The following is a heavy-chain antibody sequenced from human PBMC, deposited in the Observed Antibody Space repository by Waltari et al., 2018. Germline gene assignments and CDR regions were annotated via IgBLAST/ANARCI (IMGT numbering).Heavy chain of an antibody. CDR3: ARIPYYYDKAPLDS. CDR1: GGTFRSYG. V-gene: IGHV1-69*18. D-gene: IGHD3-16*01. J-gene: IGHJ4*02. Sequence: QVQLVQSGAEVTKPGSSVTVSCKASGGTFRSYGISWVRQAPGQRLEWMGKIIPFFGSPDYAENFQGRVTITADESTTTTYLELSSLTSEDTAVYYCARIPYYYDKAPLDSWGQGTLVTVSP. CDR2: IIPFFGSP.